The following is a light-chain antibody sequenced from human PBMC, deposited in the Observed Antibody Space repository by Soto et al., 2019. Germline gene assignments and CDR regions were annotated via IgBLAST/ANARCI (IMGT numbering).Light chain of an antibody. V-gene: IGLV2-11*01. J-gene: IGLJ3*02. Sequence: QPVLTQPRSVSGSPGQSVTISCTGTSSDVGGYNYVSWYQQHPGKAPKLMIYDVSKRPSGVPDRFSGSKSGNTASLTISGLQAEDEADYYCCSYAGRSLFGGGTKLTVL. CDR1: SSDVGGYNY. CDR3: CSYAGRSL. CDR2: DVS.